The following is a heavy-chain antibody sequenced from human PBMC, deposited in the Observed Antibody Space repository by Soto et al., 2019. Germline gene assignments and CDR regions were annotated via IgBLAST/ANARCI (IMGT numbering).Heavy chain of an antibody. CDR2: IITGNGDT. CDR3: ARDISSGSYFNSNNWFDP. CDR1: GYRFTEYA. Sequence: QVQLQQSGAEVRKPGAAVTISCKASGYRFTEYALHWVRQAPGQSLEWMGWIITGNGDTKYSHKFQGRITISRDTSASTVYMDLRDLRSEDTAVYYCARDISSGSYFNSNNWFDPWGQGSLVTVSS. D-gene: IGHD3-10*01. V-gene: IGHV1-3*04. J-gene: IGHJ5*02.